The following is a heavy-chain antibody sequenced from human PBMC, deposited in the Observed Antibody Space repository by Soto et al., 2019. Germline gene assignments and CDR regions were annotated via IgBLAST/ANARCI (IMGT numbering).Heavy chain of an antibody. Sequence: QVQLQQWGAGLLKPSETLSLTCAVYGGSFSGYYWSWIRQPPGKGLEWIGEINPSGSTNYTPSLKSRVTISGDTPKNQFSLKLTSVTAADTAVYFCARGRDGGAANWGQGTLVTVSS. CDR2: INPSGST. D-gene: IGHD4-17*01. J-gene: IGHJ4*02. V-gene: IGHV4-34*01. CDR1: GGSFSGYY. CDR3: ARGRDGGAAN.